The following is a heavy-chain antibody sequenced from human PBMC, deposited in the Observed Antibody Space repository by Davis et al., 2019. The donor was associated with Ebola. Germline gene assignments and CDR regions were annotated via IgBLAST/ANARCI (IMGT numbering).Heavy chain of an antibody. CDR2: IYYSGST. Sequence: MPGGSLRLSCTVSGGSISSYYWSWIRQPPGKGLEWIGYIYYSGSTNYNPSLKSRVTISVDTSKNQFSLKLSSVTAADTAVYYCARNLLGYCSSTSCHSFDPWGQGTLVTVSS. CDR3: ARNLLGYCSSTSCHSFDP. D-gene: IGHD2-2*01. J-gene: IGHJ5*02. CDR1: GGSISSYY. V-gene: IGHV4-59*01.